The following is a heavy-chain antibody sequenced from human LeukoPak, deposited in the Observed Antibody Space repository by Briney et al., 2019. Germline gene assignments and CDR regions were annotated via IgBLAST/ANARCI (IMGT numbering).Heavy chain of an antibody. CDR1: GLNLYAYA. V-gene: IGHV3-43*02. J-gene: IGHJ6*02. CDR3: AKDTPLFYHYYGIDV. Sequence: GGSLRLSCAASGLNLYAYAMHWVRRAPGKGLGWGSLISGDGTITYYADSVKGRFTLSRDNSKNSLFLEMNSLRSEDTALYYCAKDTPLFYHYYGIDVWGQGTTVTVSS. CDR2: ISGDGTIT.